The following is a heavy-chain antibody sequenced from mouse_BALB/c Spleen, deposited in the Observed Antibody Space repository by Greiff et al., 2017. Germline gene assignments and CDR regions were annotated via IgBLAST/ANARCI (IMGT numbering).Heavy chain of an antibody. Sequence: EVQLQESGGGLVKPGGSLKLSCAASGFTFSSYAMSWVRQSPEKRLEWVAEISSGGSYTYYPDTVTGRFTISRDNAKNTLYLEMSSLRSEDTAMYYCARGGTTVGFDYWGQGTTLTVSS. D-gene: IGHD1-1*01. V-gene: IGHV5-9-4*01. CDR1: GFTFSSYA. CDR2: ISSGGSYT. J-gene: IGHJ2*01. CDR3: ARGGTTVGFDY.